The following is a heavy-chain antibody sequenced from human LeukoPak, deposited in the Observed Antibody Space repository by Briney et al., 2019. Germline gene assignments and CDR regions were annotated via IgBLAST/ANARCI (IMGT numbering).Heavy chain of an antibody. D-gene: IGHD6-19*01. V-gene: IGHV1-18*01. CDR2: ISVYNGDT. CDR1: GYTFTSYG. CDR3: ARHGIAVVDY. Sequence: VASVKVSCKASGYTFTSYGISWVRQAPGQGLEWMGWISVYNGDTNYAQKFQGRVTMTTDTSTSTAYMELRSLRSDDTAVYYCARHGIAVVDYRGQGTLVTVSS. J-gene: IGHJ4*02.